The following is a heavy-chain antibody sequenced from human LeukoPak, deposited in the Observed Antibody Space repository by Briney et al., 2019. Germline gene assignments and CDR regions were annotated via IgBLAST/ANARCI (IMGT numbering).Heavy chain of an antibody. Sequence: GGSLRLSCAASGFTFNTYAMTWVRQAPGKGLEWVSSISGSGSNTYYGDFVKGRFTISRDNSKNTLSLQMNSLRGEDTAVYYCAKGGRWDVTPFDYWGQGTLVTVSS. V-gene: IGHV3-23*01. J-gene: IGHJ4*02. CDR2: ISGSGSNT. D-gene: IGHD3-16*01. CDR3: AKGGRWDVTPFDY. CDR1: GFTFNTYA.